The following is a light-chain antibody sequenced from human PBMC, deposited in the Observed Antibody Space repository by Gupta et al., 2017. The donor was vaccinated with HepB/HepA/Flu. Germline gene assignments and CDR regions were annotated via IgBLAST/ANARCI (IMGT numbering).Light chain of an antibody. CDR3: QQYDSTPRA. V-gene: IGKV4-1*01. CDR2: RAS. Sequence: VMTQSPAPPAAFLGESATTNCKSSQSVLYSSNNKNYLAWYQQKPGQPPKLLIYRASTRECGVPSRFSGSGSGTDFTLTINSLQAEDLAIYYCQQYDSTPRAFGQGTKVEIK. CDR1: QSVLYSSNNKNY. J-gene: IGKJ1*01.